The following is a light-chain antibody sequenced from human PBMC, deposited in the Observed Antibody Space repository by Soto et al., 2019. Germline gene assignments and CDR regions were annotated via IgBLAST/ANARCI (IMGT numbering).Light chain of an antibody. J-gene: IGKJ4*01. CDR3: QQTKSLSLA. CDR2: DAS. Sequence: DIQMTQSPSSVSANVGDRVTITCRASQGISSALAWYQQKPGKAPKLLIYDASGLQSGVPSRFSGSGSGTDFTLTISSLRPEDFATYYCQQTKSLSLAFGGGTKVDIK. CDR1: QGISSA. V-gene: IGKV1-12*01.